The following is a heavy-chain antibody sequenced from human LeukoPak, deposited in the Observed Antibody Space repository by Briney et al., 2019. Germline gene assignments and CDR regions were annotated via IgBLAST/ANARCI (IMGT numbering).Heavy chain of an antibody. Sequence: GGSLILSCAASGFTFSSYAMSWVRQAPGKGLEWVSAISGSGGSTYYADSVKGRFAISRDNSKSALNLQMNNLRADDTAVYYCAKGRGYATGWYSDFWGQGTLVTVSS. J-gene: IGHJ4*02. CDR2: ISGSGGST. CDR3: AKGRGYATGWYSDF. CDR1: GFTFSSYA. V-gene: IGHV3-23*01. D-gene: IGHD6-19*01.